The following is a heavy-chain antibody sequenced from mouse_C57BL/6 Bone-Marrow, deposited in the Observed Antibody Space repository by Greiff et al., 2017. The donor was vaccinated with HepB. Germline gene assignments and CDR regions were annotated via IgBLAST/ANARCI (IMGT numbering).Heavy chain of an antibody. Sequence: EVQLVESGGGLVQPGASLRLSCAASGFTFTDYYMSWVRQPPGKAPEWLALIRNKANGYTTEYTASVKGLFTISRDNSQNILYLQMNTLRAEDSATYYCVKAVRDYERIYAMDYWGQGTSVTVSS. CDR3: VKAVRDYERIYAMDY. J-gene: IGHJ4*01. CDR1: GFTFTDYY. D-gene: IGHD2-4*01. V-gene: IGHV7-4*01. CDR2: IRNKANGYTT.